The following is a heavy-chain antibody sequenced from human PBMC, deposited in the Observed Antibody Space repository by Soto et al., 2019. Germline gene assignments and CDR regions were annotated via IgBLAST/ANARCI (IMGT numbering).Heavy chain of an antibody. J-gene: IGHJ4*02. CDR3: AKDWGLGM. D-gene: IGHD3-16*01. V-gene: IGHV3-30-3*01. Sequence: QMPLVESGGGVVQPGRSLRLSCAASGFNFGREAMSWVRQDPGKGLEWVASISYDGSDTLYIDSVKGRFTISRDNSKSTVDLQVNSLRPEDTAVYYCAKDWGLGMWGQGTLVTVSS. CDR1: GFNFGREA. CDR2: ISYDGSDT.